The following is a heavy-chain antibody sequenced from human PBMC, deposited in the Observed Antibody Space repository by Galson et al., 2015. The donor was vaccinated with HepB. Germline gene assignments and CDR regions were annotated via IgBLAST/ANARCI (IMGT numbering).Heavy chain of an antibody. CDR1: GFTFSSYA. Sequence: SLGLSCAASGFTFSSYAMSWVRQAPGKGLEWVSAISGSGGTTYYADSVKGRFTISRDNSENTLFLQMNTLRAEDTAVYYCAKDRQYYYDSSGYYGLDCWGQGTLVTVSS. CDR2: ISGSGGTT. D-gene: IGHD3-22*01. CDR3: AKDRQYYYDSSGYYGLDC. J-gene: IGHJ4*02. V-gene: IGHV3-23*01.